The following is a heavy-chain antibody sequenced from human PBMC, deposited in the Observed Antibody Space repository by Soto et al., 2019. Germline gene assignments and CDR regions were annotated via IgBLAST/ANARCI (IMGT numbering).Heavy chain of an antibody. D-gene: IGHD3-3*01. CDR3: AHRVLRTVFGLVTTTAIYFDF. J-gene: IGHJ4*02. V-gene: IGHV2-5*02. Sequence: QITLNESGPTQVKPRQTLTLTCTFSGFSLTTSGLGVGWIRQSQGKAPEWLALIYWDDDKRYSPSLKSRLTITKDTSKNQVVLTIADLDPADTATYYCAHRVLRTVFGLVTTTAIYFDFWGQGTPVAVSS. CDR2: IYWDDDK. CDR1: GFSLTTSGLG.